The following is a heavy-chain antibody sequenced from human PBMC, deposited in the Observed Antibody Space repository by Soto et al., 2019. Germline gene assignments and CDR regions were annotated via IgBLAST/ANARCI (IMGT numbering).Heavy chain of an antibody. Sequence: APVKVSCKASGYALTSYRISCGRQAPRQGLEWMGWISAYNGNTNYAQKLQGRVTMTTDTSTSTAYMELMSLNTYDMAVFYCARGSDGGGTESAVDVWGHGTVVTV. V-gene: IGHV1-18*03. CDR2: ISAYNGNT. CDR3: ARGSDGGGTESAVDV. D-gene: IGHD3-16*01. CDR1: GYALTSYR. J-gene: IGHJ3*01.